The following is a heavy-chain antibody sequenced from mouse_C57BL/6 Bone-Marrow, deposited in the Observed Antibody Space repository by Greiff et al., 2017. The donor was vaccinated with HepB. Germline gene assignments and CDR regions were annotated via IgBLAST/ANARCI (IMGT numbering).Heavy chain of an antibody. CDR2: ISSGSSTI. D-gene: IGHD1-1*01. CDR3: ARDGSSPYWYFDV. V-gene: IGHV5-17*01. Sequence: EVQGVESGGGLVKPGGSLKLSCAASGFTFSDYGMHWVRQAPEKGLEWVAYISSGSSTIYYADTVKGRFTISRDNAKNTLFLQIPSLRSEDTAMYNCARDGSSPYWYFDVWGTGTTVTVSS. CDR1: GFTFSDYG. J-gene: IGHJ1*03.